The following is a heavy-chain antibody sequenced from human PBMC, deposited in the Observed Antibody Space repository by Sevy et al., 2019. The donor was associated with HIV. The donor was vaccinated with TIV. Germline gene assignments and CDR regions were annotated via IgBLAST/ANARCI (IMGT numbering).Heavy chain of an antibody. D-gene: IGHD3-22*01. CDR2: IKQDMSEK. CDR3: ARAQQVTMLVVIGGLYFDF. CDR1: GFTFSSYW. J-gene: IGHJ4*02. Sequence: GGSLRLSCAASGFTFSSYWMTWVRQAPGKGLEWVANIKQDMSEKYYADSVKGRFTISRDNARNSLYLQMESLRAEDTAVYCCARAQQVTMLVVIGGLYFDFWGQGTLVTVSS. V-gene: IGHV3-7*01.